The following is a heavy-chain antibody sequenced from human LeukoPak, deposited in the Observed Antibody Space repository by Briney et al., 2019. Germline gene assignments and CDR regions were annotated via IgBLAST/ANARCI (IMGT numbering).Heavy chain of an antibody. J-gene: IGHJ4*02. CDR3: ARTRITMVRGVIITPGYFDY. V-gene: IGHV1-69*05. CDR2: IIPIFGTA. CDR1: GYTFTSYA. Sequence: SVKVSCKASGYTFTSYAMNWVRQAPGQGLEWMGGIIPIFGTANYAQKFQGRVTITTDESTSTAYMELSSLRSEDTAVYYCARTRITMVRGVIITPGYFDYWGQGTLVTVSS. D-gene: IGHD3-10*01.